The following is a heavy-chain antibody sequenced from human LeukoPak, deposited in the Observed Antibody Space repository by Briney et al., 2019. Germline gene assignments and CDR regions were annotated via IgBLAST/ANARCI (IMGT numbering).Heavy chain of an antibody. CDR2: LSANGGST. D-gene: IGHD4-17*01. CDR1: WFTFNTYA. V-gene: IGHV3-23*01. Sequence: GGSLRLSCAVFWFTFNTYAMTWVRQAPGKGLEWVSSLSANGGSTYYADSVKGRFTISRDNPENTVYLQMSSLRVDDTATYFCAKVGYGDLDHWGQGVLVPVSS. J-gene: IGHJ4*02. CDR3: AKVGYGDLDH.